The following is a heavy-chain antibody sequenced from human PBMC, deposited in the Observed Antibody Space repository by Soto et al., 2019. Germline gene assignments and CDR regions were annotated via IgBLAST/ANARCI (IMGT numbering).Heavy chain of an antibody. D-gene: IGHD2-21*01. Sequence: GVSLILACAASGFTFSSYAMHWVRQAPGKGLEWVAVISYDGSNKYYADSVKGRFTISRDNSKNTLYLQMNSLRAEDTAVYYCARDRVLWSYYGMDVWGQGTTVTVSS. V-gene: IGHV3-30-3*01. CDR1: GFTFSSYA. CDR2: ISYDGSNK. J-gene: IGHJ6*02. CDR3: ARDRVLWSYYGMDV.